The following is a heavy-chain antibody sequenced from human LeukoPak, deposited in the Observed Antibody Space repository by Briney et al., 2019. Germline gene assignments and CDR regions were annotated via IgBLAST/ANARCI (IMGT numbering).Heavy chain of an antibody. CDR2: IYSGGST. D-gene: IGHD1-1*01. CDR3: ARGPAGYN. J-gene: IGHJ4*02. Sequence: GGSLRLSCAASGFTVSSNHMSWVRQAPGKGLEWVSVIYSGGSTDYADSVKGHFTISRDNLKNTLYLQMNSLRAEDTAVYYCARGPAGYNWGQGTLVTFSS. CDR1: GFTVSSNH. V-gene: IGHV3-53*01.